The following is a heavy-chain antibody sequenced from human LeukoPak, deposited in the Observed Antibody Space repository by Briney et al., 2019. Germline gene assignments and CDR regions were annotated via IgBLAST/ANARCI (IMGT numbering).Heavy chain of an antibody. Sequence: PGGSLRLSCAASGFTFSSYGMHWVRQAPGKGLEWVAFIRYDGSNKYYADSVKGRCTISRDNSKNTLYLQMNSLRAEDTAVYYCAKHRGYDLARPFFDYWGQGTLVTVSS. J-gene: IGHJ4*02. CDR1: GFTFSSYG. CDR3: AKHRGYDLARPFFDY. CDR2: IRYDGSNK. D-gene: IGHD5-12*01. V-gene: IGHV3-30*02.